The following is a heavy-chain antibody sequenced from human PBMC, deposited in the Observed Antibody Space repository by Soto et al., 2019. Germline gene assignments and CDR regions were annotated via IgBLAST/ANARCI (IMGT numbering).Heavy chain of an antibody. CDR2: IYYSGST. D-gene: IGHD5-12*01. CDR1: GGSISSSSYY. CDR3: ARRLVATIGLFDY. Sequence: QLQLQESGPGLVKPSETLSLTCTVSGGSISSSSYYWGWLRQPPGKGLEWIGSIYYSGSTYYNPSLKRRVTISVDTSKNQFSLKLSSVTAADTAVYYCARRLVATIGLFDYWGQGTLVTVSS. V-gene: IGHV4-39*01. J-gene: IGHJ4*02.